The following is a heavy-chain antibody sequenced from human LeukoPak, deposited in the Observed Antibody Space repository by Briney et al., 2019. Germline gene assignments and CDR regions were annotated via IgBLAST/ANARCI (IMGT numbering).Heavy chain of an antibody. D-gene: IGHD3-22*01. J-gene: IGHJ4*02. CDR2: IRYDGSNK. Sequence: GGSLRLSCAASGFTFSSYGMHWVRQAPGKGLEWVAFIRYDGSNKYYADSVKGRFTISRDNSKNTLFLQMNSLRAEDTAVYYCARLHYYDSRGYFNDDYWGQGTLVTVSS. CDR1: GFTFSSYG. CDR3: ARLHYYDSRGYFNDDY. V-gene: IGHV3-30*02.